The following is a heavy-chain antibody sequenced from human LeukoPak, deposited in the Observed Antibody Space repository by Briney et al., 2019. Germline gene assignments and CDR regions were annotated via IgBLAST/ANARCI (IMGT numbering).Heavy chain of an antibody. D-gene: IGHD5-18*01. J-gene: IGHJ4*02. CDR3: ARGGRDTAMKDFDY. CDR2: FYFGGST. V-gene: IGHV4-39*07. Sequence: PSETLSLTCNVSGASISSSSYYWGWIRQPPGRGLEWIGSFYFGGSTYYNPSLKSRVTISVDTSKNQFSLKLTSVTAADTAVYYCARGGRDTAMKDFDYWGQGALVTVSS. CDR1: GASISSSSYY.